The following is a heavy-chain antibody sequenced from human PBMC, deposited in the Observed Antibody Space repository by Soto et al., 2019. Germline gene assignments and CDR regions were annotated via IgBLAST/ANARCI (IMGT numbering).Heavy chain of an antibody. J-gene: IGHJ4*02. CDR2: IIPIFGTA. CDR3: ASGYRVVVAATAFDY. CDR1: GGTFSSYA. Sequence: ASVKVSCKASGGTFSSYAISWVRQAPGQGLEWMGGIIPIFGTANYAQKFQGRVTITADESTSTAYMELSSLRSEDTAVYYCASGYRVVVAATAFDYWGQGTLVTVSS. V-gene: IGHV1-69*13. D-gene: IGHD2-15*01.